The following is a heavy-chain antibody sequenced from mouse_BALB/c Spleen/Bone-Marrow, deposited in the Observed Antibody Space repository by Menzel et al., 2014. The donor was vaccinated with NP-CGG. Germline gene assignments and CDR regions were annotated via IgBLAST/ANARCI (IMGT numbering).Heavy chain of an antibody. V-gene: IGHV1-18*01. CDR1: GYTFTDYN. CDR3: ARYRDYDGGYAY. D-gene: IGHD2-4*01. Sequence: EVQLQQSGPELVKPGASVKIPCKASGYTFTDYNMDWVKQSHGKSLEWIGHINPNTVATIYNQRFTGKATLNVDKSSSTAYMELRSLTSEDTAVYYCARYRDYDGGYAYWSRGTLVTVSA. J-gene: IGHJ3*01. CDR2: INPNTVAT.